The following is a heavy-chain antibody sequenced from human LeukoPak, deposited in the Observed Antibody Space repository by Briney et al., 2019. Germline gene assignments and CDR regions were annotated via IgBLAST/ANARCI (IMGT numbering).Heavy chain of an antibody. D-gene: IGHD3-10*01. V-gene: IGHV3-66*04. CDR3: ARPPGLACHYSFYYGVDV. CDR2: IYSGGNT. J-gene: IGHJ6*02. Sequence: GGSLRLSCAASGFTVSNSYINWVRQAPGKGLEWVSIIYSGGNTYYADSVRGRFIISRDNSENTVYLQMNSLRAADTAVYFCARPPGLACHYSFYYGVDVWGQGTTVTVSS. CDR1: GFTVSNSY.